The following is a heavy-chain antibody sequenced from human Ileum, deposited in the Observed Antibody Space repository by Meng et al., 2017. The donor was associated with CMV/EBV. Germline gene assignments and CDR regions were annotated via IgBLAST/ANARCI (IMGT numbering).Heavy chain of an antibody. V-gene: IGHV1-69*05. D-gene: IGHD3-3*01. CDR2: IIPIFGTA. CDR3: ARAPIFGVVTPPDY. Sequence: KASGGTFSSYAIGWVRQAPGQGLEWMGGIIPIFGTANYAQKFQGRVTITTDESTSTAYMELSSLRSEDTAVYYCARAPIFGVVTPPDYWGQGTLVTVSS. CDR1: GGTFSSYA. J-gene: IGHJ4*02.